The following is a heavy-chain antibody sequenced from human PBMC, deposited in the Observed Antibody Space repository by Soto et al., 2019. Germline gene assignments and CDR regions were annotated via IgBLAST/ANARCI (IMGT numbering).Heavy chain of an antibody. CDR1: GGSFSGYY. CDR2: INHSGST. V-gene: IGHV4-34*01. J-gene: IGHJ5*02. D-gene: IGHD6-13*01. Sequence: PSETLSLTCAVYGGSFSGYYWSWIRQPPGKGLEWIGEINHSGSTNYNPSLKSRVTISVDTSKNQFSLKLSSVTAADTAVYYCARDIAAAVWFDPWGQGTLVTVSS. CDR3: ARDIAAAVWFDP.